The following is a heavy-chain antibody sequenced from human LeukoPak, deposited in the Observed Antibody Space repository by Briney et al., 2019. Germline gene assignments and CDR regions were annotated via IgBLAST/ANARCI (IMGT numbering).Heavy chain of an antibody. Sequence: PGGSLRLSCAASGFTFSSYGMHWVRQAPGKGLEWVAFIRYDGSNKYYADSVKGRFTISRDNSKNTLYLQMNSLRAEDTAVYYCARERPYAYCGGDCNPVMRTGAFDIWGQGTMVTVSS. CDR3: ARERPYAYCGGDCNPVMRTGAFDI. CDR2: IRYDGSNK. V-gene: IGHV3-30*02. D-gene: IGHD2-21*02. J-gene: IGHJ3*02. CDR1: GFTFSSYG.